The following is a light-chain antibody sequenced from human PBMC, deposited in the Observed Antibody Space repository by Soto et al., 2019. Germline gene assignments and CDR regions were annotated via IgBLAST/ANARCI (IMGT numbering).Light chain of an antibody. CDR1: SSNIGSNT. CDR3: AAWDGDLNAVV. Sequence: QSVLTQAPSASESPGQRVIISCSGGSSNIGSNTVNWYQQVPGTAPKLLISNNNQRPSGVPDRFSGSKSGTSASLAISGLQSEDEADYYCAAWDGDLNAVVFGGGTKVTVL. J-gene: IGLJ2*01. CDR2: NNN. V-gene: IGLV1-44*01.